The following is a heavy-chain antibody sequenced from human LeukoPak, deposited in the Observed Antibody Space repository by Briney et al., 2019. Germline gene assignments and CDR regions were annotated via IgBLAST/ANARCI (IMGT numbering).Heavy chain of an antibody. CDR3: ARHRSPGRPMYYFDY. J-gene: IGHJ4*02. CDR2: IYYTGST. V-gene: IGHV4-34*01. Sequence: SETLSLTCAVYGGSFSGYYWSWIRQPPGKGLEWIGSIYYTGSTYYNPSLKSRVTISVDTSKNQFSLKLSSVTAADTAVYYCARHRSPGRPMYYFDYWGQGTLVTVSS. CDR1: GGSFSGYY.